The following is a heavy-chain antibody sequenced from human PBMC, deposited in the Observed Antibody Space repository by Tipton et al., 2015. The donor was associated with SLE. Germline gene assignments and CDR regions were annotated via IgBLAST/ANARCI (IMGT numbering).Heavy chain of an antibody. CDR2: TYYSGST. D-gene: IGHD3-10*01. CDR1: GDSISSGGYY. CDR3: ARGAEEIVWLRESMKVAFHI. J-gene: IGHJ3*02. V-gene: IGHV4-31*03. Sequence: TLSLTCSVSGDSISSGGYYWSWIRQHPGKGLEWIGYTYYSGSTDYNPSLKSRVIISVDTSKNQFSLKLSSVTAADTAVYYCARGAEEIVWLRESMKVAFHIWGQGTMVTVSS.